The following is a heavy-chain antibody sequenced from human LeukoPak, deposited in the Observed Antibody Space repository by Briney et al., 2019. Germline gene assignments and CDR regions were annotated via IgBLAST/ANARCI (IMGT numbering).Heavy chain of an antibody. D-gene: IGHD5-24*01. J-gene: IGHJ6*03. CDR3: ARTRRDGYNDYYYYYMDV. V-gene: IGHV4-59*01. CDR2: IYYSGST. CDR1: GGSISSYY. Sequence: PSETLSLTCTVSGGSISSYYWSWIRQPPGKELEWIGYIYYSGSTNYNPSLKSRVTISVDTSKNRFSLKLSSVTAADTAVYYCARTRRDGYNDYYYYYMDVWGKGTTVTVSS.